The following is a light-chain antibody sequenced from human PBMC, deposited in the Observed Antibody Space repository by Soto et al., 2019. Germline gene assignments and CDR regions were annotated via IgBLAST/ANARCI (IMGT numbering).Light chain of an antibody. CDR1: QSVSTN. CDR2: ETS. Sequence: IVMTQSPGTLSLSPGERAALSCWASQSVSTNLAWYQQKPGQPPRLLIYETSTRATGIPARFSGSGSGTEFTLTISSLQSEDFAVYYCQQYHFWWTFGQGTKVDLK. V-gene: IGKV3-15*01. CDR3: QQYHFWWT. J-gene: IGKJ1*01.